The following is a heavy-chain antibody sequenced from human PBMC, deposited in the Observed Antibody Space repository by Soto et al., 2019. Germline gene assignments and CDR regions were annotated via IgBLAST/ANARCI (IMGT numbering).Heavy chain of an antibody. J-gene: IGHJ6*02. CDR2: IDPSDSFA. CDR1: GNSFTNYR. CDR3: AKGSLAYYYCLDV. Sequence: AESLKISCRAFGNSFTNYRITWMRQLPGKGPDWLGRIDPSDSFATYSPSFPGHVTISAEXXTXXXYXHXXXLXASDTAIYYCAKGSLAYYYCLDVWGQGTAVSVSS. V-gene: IGHV5-10-1*01. D-gene: IGHD2-15*01.